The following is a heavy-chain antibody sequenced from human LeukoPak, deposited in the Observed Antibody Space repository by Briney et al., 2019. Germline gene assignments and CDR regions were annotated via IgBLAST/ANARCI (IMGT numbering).Heavy chain of an antibody. V-gene: IGHV4-59*08. CDR1: GGSISSYY. Sequence: SETLSLTCTVSGGSISSYYWNWIRQPPGKGLEWIGYIYYSGSTNYNPSLKSRVTISVDTSKNQFSLKLSSVTAADTALYYCARQIAVAGEWAFDIWGQGTMVTVSS. D-gene: IGHD6-19*01. CDR2: IYYSGST. J-gene: IGHJ3*02. CDR3: ARQIAVAGEWAFDI.